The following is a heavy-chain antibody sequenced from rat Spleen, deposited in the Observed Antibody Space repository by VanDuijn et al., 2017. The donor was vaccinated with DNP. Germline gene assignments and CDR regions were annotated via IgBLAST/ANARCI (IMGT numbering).Heavy chain of an antibody. D-gene: IGHD3-4*01. V-gene: IGHV2S12*01. CDR1: GFSLTSNG. J-gene: IGHJ2*01. CDR3: TREREPNDNPYYFDF. Sequence: QVQLKESGPGLVQPSQTLSLTCTVSGFSLTSNGVSWVRQPPGKGLEWIAAISSGGSTYYNSALKSRLSISRDTSKSQVFLEMDSLQTDDTAIYFCTREREPNDNPYYFDFWGQGVLVTVSS. CDR2: ISSGGST.